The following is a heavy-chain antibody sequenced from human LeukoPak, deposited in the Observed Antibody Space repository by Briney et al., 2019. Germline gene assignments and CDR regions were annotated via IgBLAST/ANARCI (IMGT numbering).Heavy chain of an antibody. J-gene: IGHJ3*02. V-gene: IGHV3-74*01. D-gene: IGHD2-21*01. CDR3: ATGPYSAFEM. CDR2: VKGDEIST. Sequence: GGSLRLSCAASGFTFTDFWMHWIRQAPGGGLVWVSRVKGDEISTLYADSVKGRFTISRDNAKNTLYLQMNNLRADDTALYYCATGPYSAFEMWGQGTMVTVSS. CDR1: GFTFTDFW.